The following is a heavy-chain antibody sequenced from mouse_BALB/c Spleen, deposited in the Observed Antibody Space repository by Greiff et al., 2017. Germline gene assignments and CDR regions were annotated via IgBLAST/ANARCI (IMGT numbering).Heavy chain of an antibody. V-gene: IGHV2-9*02. CDR2: IWAGGST. Sequence: VKLVESGPGLVAPSQSLSITCTVSGFSLTSYGVHWVRQPPGKGLEWLGVIWAGGSTNYNSALMSRLSISKDNSKSQVFLKMNSLQTDDTAMYYCARGPLTGTKGYAMDDWGQGTSVTVSS. CDR1: GFSLTSYG. D-gene: IGHD4-1*01. J-gene: IGHJ4*01. CDR3: ARGPLTGTKGYAMDD.